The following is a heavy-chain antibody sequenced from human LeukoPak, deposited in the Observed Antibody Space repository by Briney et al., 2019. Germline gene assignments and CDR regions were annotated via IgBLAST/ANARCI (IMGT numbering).Heavy chain of an antibody. CDR2: LYPGVST. D-gene: IGHD3-22*01. V-gene: IGHV4-4*07. J-gene: IGHJ6*03. Sequence: HPSETLSLTYTVSGVPIYSYYWSWIRQTAGKGLEWIGRLYPGVSTNYNPSLKSRATMSVDTSKNQFALKLSAVTAADTAVYYCARLKFYDSTGYSPGHYMDVWGKGTTVTVSS. CDR3: ARLKFYDSTGYSPGHYMDV. CDR1: GVPIYSYY.